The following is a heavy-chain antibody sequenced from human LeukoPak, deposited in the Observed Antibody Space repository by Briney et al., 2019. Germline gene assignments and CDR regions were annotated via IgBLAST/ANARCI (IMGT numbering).Heavy chain of an antibody. CDR1: GFTFDDYA. Sequence: PGGSLRLSCAASGFTFDDYAMHWVRQAPGKGLEWVSGISWNSGSIGYADSVKGRFTISRDNAKNSLYLQMNSLRAEDTAVYYCARFPKWGSGSYPFDYWGQGTLVTVSS. J-gene: IGHJ4*02. CDR2: ISWNSGSI. V-gene: IGHV3-9*01. D-gene: IGHD1-26*01. CDR3: ARFPKWGSGSYPFDY.